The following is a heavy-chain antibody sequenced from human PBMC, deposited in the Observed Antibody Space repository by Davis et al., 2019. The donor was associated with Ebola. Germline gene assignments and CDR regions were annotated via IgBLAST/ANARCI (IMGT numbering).Heavy chain of an antibody. CDR2: IRSKAYGGTT. CDR3: TRERATVTTRLDY. J-gene: IGHJ4*02. CDR1: GFTFGDYA. Sequence: GGSLRLSCTASGFTFGDYAMSWVRQAPGKGLEWVGFIRSKAYGGTTEYAASVKGRFTISRDDSKSIAYLQMNSLKTEDTAVYYCTRERATVTTRLDYWGQGTLVTVSS. D-gene: IGHD4-17*01. V-gene: IGHV3-49*04.